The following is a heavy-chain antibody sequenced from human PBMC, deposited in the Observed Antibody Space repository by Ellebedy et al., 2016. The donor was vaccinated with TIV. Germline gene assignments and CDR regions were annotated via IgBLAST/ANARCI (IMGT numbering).Heavy chain of an antibody. J-gene: IGHJ6*02. CDR2: VSGSGDTT. V-gene: IGHV3-23*01. Sequence: PGGSLRLSCAASGFTFSNYAMTWVRQAPGKGLEWVSAVSGSGDTTYYADSVKGRFTISRDNSKNTLYLQMDSLRADDTAIYYCASPKSSLNIWGHGTTVTVSS. CDR1: GFTFSNYA. CDR3: ASPKSSLNI. D-gene: IGHD2-15*01.